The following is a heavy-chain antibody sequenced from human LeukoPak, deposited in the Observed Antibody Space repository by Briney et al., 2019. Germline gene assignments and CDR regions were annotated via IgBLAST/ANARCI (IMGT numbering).Heavy chain of an antibody. J-gene: IGHJ6*03. Sequence: ASVKVSCKASGGTFSSYAISWVRQAPGQGLEWMGGIIPIFGTANYAQKSQGRVTITTDESTSTAYMELSSLRSEDTAVYYCARAEYSTSSSYYYYMDVWGKGTTVTVSS. V-gene: IGHV1-69*05. CDR3: ARAEYSTSSSYYYYMDV. CDR1: GGTFSSYA. CDR2: IIPIFGTA. D-gene: IGHD6-6*01.